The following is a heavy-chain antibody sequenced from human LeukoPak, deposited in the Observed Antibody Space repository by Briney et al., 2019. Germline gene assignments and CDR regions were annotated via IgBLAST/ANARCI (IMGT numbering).Heavy chain of an antibody. D-gene: IGHD2-15*01. J-gene: IGHJ4*02. CDR2: IHSGGST. CDR1: GFTVSSNS. Sequence: GGSLGLSCAASGFTVSSNSMSWVRQAPGKGLEWVSVIHSGGSTYYADSVKGRFTISRDNSKNTLFLQMNSLRAEDTAVYYCARAAAYCSGGSCYLDYWGQGTLVTVSS. CDR3: ARAAAYCSGGSCYLDY. V-gene: IGHV3-53*01.